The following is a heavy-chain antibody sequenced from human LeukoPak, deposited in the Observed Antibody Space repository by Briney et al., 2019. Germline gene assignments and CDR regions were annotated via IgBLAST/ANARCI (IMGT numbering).Heavy chain of an antibody. CDR3: AGDGAYDY. J-gene: IGHJ4*02. CDR2: ISSSGDST. V-gene: IGHV3-23*01. CDR1: GFTFSSYP. D-gene: IGHD2-21*01. Sequence: GGSLRLSCAAAGFTFSSYPMTWGRQAPGKGLEWVSAISSSGDSTYYADSVKGRFTISRDNSKNTLYLQMNSLRAEDTAVYYCAGDGAYDYWGPGTLVTVSS.